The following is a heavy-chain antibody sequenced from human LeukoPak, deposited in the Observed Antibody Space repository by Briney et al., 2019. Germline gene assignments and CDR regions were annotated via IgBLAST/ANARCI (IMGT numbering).Heavy chain of an antibody. V-gene: IGHV3-33*01. CDR3: ARDAMIVDDASDI. Sequence: GGSLRLSCAASGFTFSSYGMHWVRQAPGKGLEWVAVIWYDGSNKYYADSVKGRFTISRDNSKNTLYLQMNSLRAEDTAVHYCARDAMIVDDASDIWGQGTMVTVSS. D-gene: IGHD3-22*01. CDR1: GFTFSSYG. CDR2: IWYDGSNK. J-gene: IGHJ3*02.